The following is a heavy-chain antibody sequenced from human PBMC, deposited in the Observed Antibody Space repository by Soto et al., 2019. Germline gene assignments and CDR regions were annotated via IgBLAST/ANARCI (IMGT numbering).Heavy chain of an antibody. CDR1: GFTFSSYA. V-gene: IGHV3-23*01. CDR2: ISGSGGST. J-gene: IGHJ5*02. Sequence: EVPLLESGGGLVQPGGSLRLSCAASGFTFSSYAMSWVRQAPGKGLEWVSGISGSGGSTYYADSVKGRFTISRDNSKNTLYLQMNSLRAEDTAVYYCAKDLAARQFGFDPWGQGTLVTVSS. CDR3: AKDLAARQFGFDP. D-gene: IGHD6-13*01.